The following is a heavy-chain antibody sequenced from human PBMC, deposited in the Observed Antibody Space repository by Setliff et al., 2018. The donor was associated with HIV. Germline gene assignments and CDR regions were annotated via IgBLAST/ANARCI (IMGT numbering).Heavy chain of an antibody. J-gene: IGHJ4*02. Sequence: PSETLSLTCTVSGGSISSDDHYWSWIRQPPGKGLEWIGYIYHTGATYYKSSLESRLTISVDTSKNQFSLKLNSVTAADTAVYFCARMSISASVYFGYWGQGSQVTVSS. CDR2: IYHTGAT. CDR3: ARMSISASVYFGY. D-gene: IGHD6-25*01. V-gene: IGHV4-30-4*01. CDR1: GGSISSDDHY.